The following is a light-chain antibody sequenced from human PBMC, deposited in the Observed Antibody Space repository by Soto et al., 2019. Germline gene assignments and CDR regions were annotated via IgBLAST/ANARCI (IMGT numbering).Light chain of an antibody. CDR3: QQYSSYSIT. CDR1: QSISYW. J-gene: IGKJ4*01. Sequence: DIQMTQSPSTLSASIGDRVTITCRASQSISYWLAWYQQKPGKAPTVLIYQASTLESGVPSRFSGSGSGTEFTLTISSLQPDDFATYDCQQYSSYSITFGGGTKVEIK. CDR2: QAS. V-gene: IGKV1-5*03.